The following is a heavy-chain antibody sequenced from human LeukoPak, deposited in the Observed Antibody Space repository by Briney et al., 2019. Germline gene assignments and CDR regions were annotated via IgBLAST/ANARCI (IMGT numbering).Heavy chain of an antibody. CDR2: IKEDGSKK. D-gene: IGHD6-19*01. J-gene: IGHJ4*02. CDR1: GFTFGSYW. Sequence: PGGSLRLSCAASGFTFGSYWMTWVRQAPGKGLEWVANIKEDGSKKYYVDSVKGRSTISRDNAKNSLYLQMNTLRAEDTAVYYCARDMGWLAFDYWGQGTLVTVSS. V-gene: IGHV3-7*01. CDR3: ARDMGWLAFDY.